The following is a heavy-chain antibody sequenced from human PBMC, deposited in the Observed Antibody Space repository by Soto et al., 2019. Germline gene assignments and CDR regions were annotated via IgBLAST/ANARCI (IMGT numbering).Heavy chain of an antibody. J-gene: IGHJ2*01. V-gene: IGHV3-23*01. CDR3: AKEPVGPDWYFDL. CDR2: ISGSGIGT. CDR1: GFTFRSYA. Sequence: GGSLRLSCAASGFTFRSYAMSWVRQAPGKGLEWVSGISGSGIGTHYADSVKGRFTVSIDNSKNTLYLQMNNLRADDTAVYNCAKEPVGPDWYFDLWGRGTLVTVSS.